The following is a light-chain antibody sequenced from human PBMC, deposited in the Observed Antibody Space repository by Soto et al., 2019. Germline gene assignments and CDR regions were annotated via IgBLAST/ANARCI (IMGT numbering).Light chain of an antibody. Sequence: EIVMTQSPATLSVSPGERATLSCRASTSVSRNLAWYQQKPGQAPRLLIYGASTMATGIPARFSGSGSGTEFTLTISSLQSEDFALYYCQQYNNWPQTFGQGTQVEIK. CDR3: QQYNNWPQT. V-gene: IGKV3-15*01. CDR1: TSVSRN. CDR2: GAS. J-gene: IGKJ1*01.